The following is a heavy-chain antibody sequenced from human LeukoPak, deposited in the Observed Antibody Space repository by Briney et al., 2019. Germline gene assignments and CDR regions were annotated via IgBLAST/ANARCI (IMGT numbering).Heavy chain of an antibody. Sequence: GASVKVSCKASGGTFSSYAISWVRQAPGQGLEWMGGIIPIFGTANYAQKFQGRVTITADESTGTAYMELSSLRSEDTAVYYCARESPYSSSWPHFDYWGQGTLVTVSS. CDR1: GGTFSSYA. CDR2: IIPIFGTA. CDR3: ARESPYSSSWPHFDY. V-gene: IGHV1-69*13. D-gene: IGHD6-13*01. J-gene: IGHJ4*02.